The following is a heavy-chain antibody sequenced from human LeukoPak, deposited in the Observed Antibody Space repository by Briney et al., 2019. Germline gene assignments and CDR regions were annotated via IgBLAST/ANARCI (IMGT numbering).Heavy chain of an antibody. J-gene: IGHJ4*02. V-gene: IGHV3-21*01. D-gene: IGHD3-22*01. Sequence: PGGSLRLSCAASGFTFSSYSMNWVRQAPGKGLEWVSSISSSSSYIYYADSVKGRFTISRDNAKNSLYLQMNSLRAEDTAVYYCAREPVDDSSGYYDYWGQGTLVTVSS. CDR2: ISSSSSYI. CDR3: AREPVDDSSGYYDY. CDR1: GFTFSSYS.